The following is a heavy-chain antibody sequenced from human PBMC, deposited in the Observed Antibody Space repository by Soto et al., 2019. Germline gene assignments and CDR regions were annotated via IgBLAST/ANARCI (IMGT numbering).Heavy chain of an antibody. J-gene: IGHJ5*02. Sequence: SETLSLTCSVSGGSINSGAYYLSWIRHYPGKGREWIGYIHYTGRTYYNPSLESRATISVDTSKRHFSLKLSSVAAADTAVYYCARVSATGNRWFDPWGQGTLVTVS. CDR3: ARVSATGNRWFDP. D-gene: IGHD6-13*01. V-gene: IGHV4-31*03. CDR2: IHYTGRT. CDR1: GGSINSGAYY.